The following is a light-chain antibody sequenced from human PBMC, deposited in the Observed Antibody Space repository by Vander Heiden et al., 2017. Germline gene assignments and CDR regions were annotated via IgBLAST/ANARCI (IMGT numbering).Light chain of an antibody. J-gene: IGKJ2*01. CDR2: DAS. CDR1: QSIASF. Sequence: DIQMTHSPSSLSASVVDRVTITCRASQSIASFLNWYQQKPGKAPNLLIYDASTLQSGVPSRFTAIGSGTDFTLTISSLQPEDFATYYCQQSYTIPLTFGQGTKLEIK. V-gene: IGKV1-39*01. CDR3: QQSYTIPLT.